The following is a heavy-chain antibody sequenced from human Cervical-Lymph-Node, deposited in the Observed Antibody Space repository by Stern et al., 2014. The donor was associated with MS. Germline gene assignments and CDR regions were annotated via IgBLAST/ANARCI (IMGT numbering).Heavy chain of an antibody. D-gene: IGHD2-8*01. V-gene: IGHV3-74*01. CDR3: VRDNGGIDS. CDR2: ITTDGKTT. Sequence: EVQLVQSGGRFVQPGGSLRLSCAASGFSFSGYWMHWVRQPPGKGLMWVSHITTDGKTTDYAYSGKGRFTISRDNAKNTVDLQMNSLTADDTAMYYCVRDNGGIDSWGQGTLVTVSS. J-gene: IGHJ4*02. CDR1: GFSFSGYW.